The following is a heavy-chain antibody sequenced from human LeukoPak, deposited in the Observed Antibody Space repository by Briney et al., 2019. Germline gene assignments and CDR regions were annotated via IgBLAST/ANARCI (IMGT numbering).Heavy chain of an antibody. CDR3: ARKYCSGGTCYTGILEY. D-gene: IGHD2-15*01. CDR1: GFTVSSNH. J-gene: IGHJ4*02. V-gene: IGHV3-53*01. Sequence: PGGSLRLSCAASGFTVSSNHMSWVRQAPGKGLEWVSLIYSDGSTYYADSVKGRFTISRDNSKNTLYLQMNSLRAEDMAVYYCARKYCSGGTCYTGILEYWGQGTLVTVSS. CDR2: IYSDGST.